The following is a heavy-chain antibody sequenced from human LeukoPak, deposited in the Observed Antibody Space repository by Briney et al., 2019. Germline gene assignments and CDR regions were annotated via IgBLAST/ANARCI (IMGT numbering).Heavy chain of an antibody. CDR2: IYHSGST. CDR1: GGSISSGGYS. J-gene: IGHJ4*02. CDR3: ARVYCSSTSCYYFDY. V-gene: IGHV4-30-2*01. Sequence: SQTLSLTCAVSGGSISSGGYSWSWIRQPPGKGLEWIGYIYHSGSTYYNPSLKSRVTTSVDRSKNQFSLKLSSVTAADTAVYYCARVYCSSTSCYYFDYWGQGTLVTVSS. D-gene: IGHD2-2*01.